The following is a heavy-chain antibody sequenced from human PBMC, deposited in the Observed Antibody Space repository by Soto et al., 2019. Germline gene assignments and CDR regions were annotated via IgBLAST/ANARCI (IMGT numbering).Heavy chain of an antibody. CDR3: VKDPQARLGDAFDI. J-gene: IGHJ3*02. V-gene: IGHV3-64D*09. CDR1: GFTFSSYA. Sequence: GESLKISCSASGFTFSSYAMHWVRQAPGKGLEYVSAISSNGGSTYYADSVKGRFTISRDNSKNTLYLQMSSLRAEDTAVYYCVKDPQARLGDAFDIWGQGTMVTVSS. D-gene: IGHD6-19*01. CDR2: ISSNGGST.